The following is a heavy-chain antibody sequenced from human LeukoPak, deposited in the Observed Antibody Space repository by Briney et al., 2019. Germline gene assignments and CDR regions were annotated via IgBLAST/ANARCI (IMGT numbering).Heavy chain of an antibody. Sequence: ASVKVSCKASGYTFTSYDINWVRQATGQGLEWMGWMNPNSGNTGYAQKFQGRVTITRNTSISTAYMELSSLRSEDTAVYYCAGGVYSYGYYFDYWGQGTLVTVSS. CDR2: MNPNSGNT. CDR1: GYTFTSYD. D-gene: IGHD5-18*01. J-gene: IGHJ4*02. V-gene: IGHV1-8*01. CDR3: AGGVYSYGYYFDY.